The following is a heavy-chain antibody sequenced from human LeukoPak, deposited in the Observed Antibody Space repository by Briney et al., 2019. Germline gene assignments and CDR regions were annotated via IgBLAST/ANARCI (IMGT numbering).Heavy chain of an antibody. J-gene: IGHJ5*02. CDR1: GFTFASYW. Sequence: GGSLRLSCAASGFTFASYWMSWVRQAPGKGLEWVANIKQDGSENYYVDSVKGRFTISRDNAKNSLYLQMNSLRAEDTAVYYCARDLSYYGSGSGWFDPWGQGTLVTVSS. CDR3: ARDLSYYGSGSGWFDP. CDR2: IKQDGSEN. V-gene: IGHV3-7*01. D-gene: IGHD3-10*01.